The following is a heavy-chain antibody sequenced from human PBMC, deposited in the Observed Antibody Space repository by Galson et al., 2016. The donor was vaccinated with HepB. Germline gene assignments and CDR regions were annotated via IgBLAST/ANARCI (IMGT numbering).Heavy chain of an antibody. Sequence: SLRLSCAASGFTLSRYGMHWVRQAPGKGLEWVAVISYDGGDKQYADSVKGRFTVPRENSKNQLFLQMNSLRVEDTALYYCAKLECGRYCPRGDWGQGTLVTVSS. D-gene: IGHD2-21*02. CDR1: GFTLSRYG. V-gene: IGHV3-30*18. CDR2: ISYDGGDK. J-gene: IGHJ4*02. CDR3: AKLECGRYCPRGD.